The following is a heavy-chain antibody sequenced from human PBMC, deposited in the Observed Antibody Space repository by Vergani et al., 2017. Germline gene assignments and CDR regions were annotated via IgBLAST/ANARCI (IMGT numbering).Heavy chain of an antibody. Sequence: QVQLQESGPGLVKPSETLSLTCTVPGGSISSYYWCWIRQPPGKGLEWIGHIYYSGSTNYNPSLKSRVTLSVDTSKNQFSLKLSSVTAADTAVYYCARVGRGYCSGGSCYHYFDYWGQGTLVTVSS. CDR1: GGSISSYY. J-gene: IGHJ4*02. CDR3: ARVGRGYCSGGSCYHYFDY. D-gene: IGHD2-15*01. V-gene: IGHV4-59*01. CDR2: IYYSGST.